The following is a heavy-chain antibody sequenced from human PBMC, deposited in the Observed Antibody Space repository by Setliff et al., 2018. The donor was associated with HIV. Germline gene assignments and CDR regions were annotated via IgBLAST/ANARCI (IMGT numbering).Heavy chain of an antibody. Sequence: SETLSLTCSVSGYFINTAYYWGWIRQSPGKGLEWIGGFHHSGSTHYNPSLKSRVTMSVDTSKNQFSLNVKSVTAADTAVYFCARGKGGLVGPAEFDYWGPGTLVTVS. CDR3: ARGKGGLVGPAEFDY. V-gene: IGHV4-38-2*01. J-gene: IGHJ4*02. CDR2: FHHSGST. CDR1: GYFINTAYY. D-gene: IGHD1-26*01.